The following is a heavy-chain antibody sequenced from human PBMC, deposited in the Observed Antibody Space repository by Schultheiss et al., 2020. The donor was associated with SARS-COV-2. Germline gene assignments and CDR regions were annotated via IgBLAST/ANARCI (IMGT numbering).Heavy chain of an antibody. CDR3: ARDEGSGWHLWFDP. V-gene: IGHV4-30-4*01. Sequence: SETLSLTCTVSGDSISSGDYYWSWIRQPSGKGLEWIGYVYDSGSTYYNPSLKSRVTMTVDTSKNQFSLKLSSVTAADTAVYYCARDEGSGWHLWFDPWGQGTLVTVSS. CDR1: GDSISSGDYY. CDR2: VYDSGST. J-gene: IGHJ5*02. D-gene: IGHD6-19*01.